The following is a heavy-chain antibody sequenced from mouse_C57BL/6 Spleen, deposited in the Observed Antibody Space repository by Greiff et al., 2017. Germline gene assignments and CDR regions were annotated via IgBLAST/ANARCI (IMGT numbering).Heavy chain of an antibody. D-gene: IGHD2-3*01. J-gene: IGHJ4*01. CDR2: IDPSDSYT. CDR3: ARLMAMDY. V-gene: IGHV1-50*01. Sequence: VKLQQPGAELVKPGASVKLSCKASGYTFPSYWMQWVKQRPGQGLEWIGEIDPSDSYTNYNQKFNGKATLTVDTYSSTAYMKRSSLTSEDSAVYYCARLMAMDYWGQRTSVTVSS. CDR1: GYTFPSYW.